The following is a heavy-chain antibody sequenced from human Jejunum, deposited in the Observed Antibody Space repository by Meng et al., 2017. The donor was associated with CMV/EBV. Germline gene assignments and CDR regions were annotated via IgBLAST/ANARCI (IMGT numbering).Heavy chain of an antibody. J-gene: IGHJ4*02. Sequence: GYYWSWIRQPPGKGLEWIGEINHSGSTNYNPSLKSRVTISVDTSKNQFSLKLSSVTAADTAVYYCARGSGCSSTSCRHRGYYLDYWGQGTLVTVSS. D-gene: IGHD2-2*01. CDR3: ARGSGCSSTSCRHRGYYLDY. CDR1: GYY. CDR2: INHSGST. V-gene: IGHV4-34*01.